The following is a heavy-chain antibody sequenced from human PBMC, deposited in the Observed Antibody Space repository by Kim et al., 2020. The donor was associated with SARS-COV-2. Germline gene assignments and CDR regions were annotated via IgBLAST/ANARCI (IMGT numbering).Heavy chain of an antibody. D-gene: IGHD1-1*01. CDR3: ARAVGGRLELEHDSLVTGRLGRIGANYYYYGMDV. J-gene: IGHJ6*02. Sequence: ASVKVSCKASGYTFTGYYMHWVRQAPGQGIEWMGWINPNSGGTNYAQKFQGRVTMTRDTSISTAYMELSRLRSDDTAVYYCARAVGGRLELEHDSLVTGRLGRIGANYYYYGMDVWGQGTTVTVSS. V-gene: IGHV1-2*02. CDR2: INPNSGGT. CDR1: GYTFTGYY.